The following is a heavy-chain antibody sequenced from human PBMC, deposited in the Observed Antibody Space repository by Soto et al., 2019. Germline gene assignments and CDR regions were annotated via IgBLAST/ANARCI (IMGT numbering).Heavy chain of an antibody. CDR3: AKVGQGGY. CDR1: GFTFDDYA. Sequence: EVQLVESGGGLVQPGRSLRLSCAASGFTFDDYAMHWVRQAPGKGLEWVSGISWNSGSIGYADSVKGRFTISRDNAKNSLYLQMSSLRAEDTALYYCAKVGQGGYWGQGTLVTVSS. D-gene: IGHD3-16*01. V-gene: IGHV3-9*01. CDR2: ISWNSGSI. J-gene: IGHJ4*02.